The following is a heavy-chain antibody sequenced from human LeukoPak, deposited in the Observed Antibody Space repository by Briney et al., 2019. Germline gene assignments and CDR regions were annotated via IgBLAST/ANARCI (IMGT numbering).Heavy chain of an antibody. CDR3: VKAYFSTTTCLFDS. D-gene: IGHD2-2*01. Sequence: PGGSLRLSCSASGFTFSNYAMHWVRQAPGKGLEYVSAISGNGGDAYYADSVKGRFTISRANSKNTLNLQISSLRTEDTAVYYCVKAYFSTTTCLFDSWGQGALVTVSS. V-gene: IGHV3-64D*06. CDR1: GFTFSNYA. J-gene: IGHJ4*02. CDR2: ISGNGGDA.